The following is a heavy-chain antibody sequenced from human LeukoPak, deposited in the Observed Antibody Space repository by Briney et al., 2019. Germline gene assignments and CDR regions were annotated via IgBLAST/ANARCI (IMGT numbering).Heavy chain of an antibody. V-gene: IGHV3-23*01. CDR3: ARDAYDDASES. CDR2: ISGSGGST. D-gene: IGHD3-3*01. CDR1: GLTFSSYA. Sequence: GGSLRLSCAASGLTFSSYAMSWVRQAPGKGLHWVSAISGSGGSTYYADSVKGRFTISRDNSKNTRYLQMNSLRAEDTAVYYCARDAYDDASESWGQGTLVTVSS. J-gene: IGHJ5*02.